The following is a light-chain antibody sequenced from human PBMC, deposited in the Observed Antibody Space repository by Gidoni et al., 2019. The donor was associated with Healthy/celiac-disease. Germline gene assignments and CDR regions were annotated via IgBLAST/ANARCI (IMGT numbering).Light chain of an antibody. CDR1: QNISSW. J-gene: IGKJ4*01. V-gene: IGKV1-5*03. CDR2: KAS. CDR3: QQYNSYSGLT. Sequence: TQTTHPPSTPSASVGDRVTITCWPSQNISSWLAWYQQKPGKAPKLLIYKASSLESGVPSRFSGSGSGTEYTITISSLQPDDFATYYCQQYNSYSGLTFGGGTKVEIK.